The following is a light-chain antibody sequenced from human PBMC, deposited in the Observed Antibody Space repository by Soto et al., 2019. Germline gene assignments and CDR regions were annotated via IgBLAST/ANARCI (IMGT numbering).Light chain of an antibody. CDR1: QSISSW. J-gene: IGKJ1*01. Sequence: DIQMTQSPPTLSASVGDRVTITCRASQSISSWLAWYQQKPGKAPKLLIYKASSLETGVPSRFSGSGSGTECTLIISSLQPDDFASYYCQQYGSSSPWTFGQGTKVEIK. V-gene: IGKV1-5*03. CDR3: QQYGSSSPWT. CDR2: KAS.